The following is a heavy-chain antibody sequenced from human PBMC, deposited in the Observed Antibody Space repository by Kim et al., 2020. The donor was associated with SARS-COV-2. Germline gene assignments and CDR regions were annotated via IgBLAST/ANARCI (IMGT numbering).Heavy chain of an antibody. V-gene: IGHV4-34*01. Sequence: SETLSLTCAVYGGSLSGYYWSWIRQPPGKGLEWIGEIHPFGNTDYQPSLKSRITMSLDTSNNHFSLKLSSVTAADTAMYFCARGQDTAKVGYWGQGTLVTVSS. CDR1: GGSLSGYY. CDR3: ARGQDTAKVGY. D-gene: IGHD5-18*01. CDR2: IHPFGNT. J-gene: IGHJ4*02.